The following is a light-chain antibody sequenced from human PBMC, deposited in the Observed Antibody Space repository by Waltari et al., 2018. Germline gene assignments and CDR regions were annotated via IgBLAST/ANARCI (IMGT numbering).Light chain of an antibody. CDR1: QDIRTF. CDR3: HHYDNLPRYT. Sequence: DIQMTQSPSSLSASVGDRVTITCQASQDIRTFLNWFQLKPGKAPKRLIYDASNLETGGPSRFSGSGSRTDFTFTISSLQPEDIATYYCHHYDNLPRYTFGQGTKLEI. V-gene: IGKV1-33*01. CDR2: DAS. J-gene: IGKJ2*01.